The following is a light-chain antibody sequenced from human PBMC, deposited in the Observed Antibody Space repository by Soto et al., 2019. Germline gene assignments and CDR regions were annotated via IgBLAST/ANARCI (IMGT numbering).Light chain of an antibody. V-gene: IGLV2-8*01. Sequence: QSALTQPPSASGSPGQSVTISCTGTSSDVGSYNYVSWYQQHPGKAPKLMIYEVTKRPSGVPDRFSGSKSGNTASLTVSGLQADDEADYHCSSYAGGYNWVFGGGTKLTVL. CDR1: SSDVGSYNY. J-gene: IGLJ3*02. CDR3: SSYAGGYNWV. CDR2: EVT.